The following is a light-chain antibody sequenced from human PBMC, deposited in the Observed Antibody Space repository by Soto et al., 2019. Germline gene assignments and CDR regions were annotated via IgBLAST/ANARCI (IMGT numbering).Light chain of an antibody. CDR1: QGISSW. CDR2: AAS. Sequence: DIEMTRSPCWGSASXVDXXTMXCRASQGISSWLAWYQQKPGKAPKLLIYAASSLQSGVPSRFSGSGSGTDFTLTISSLQPEDFATYYCQQANSFPTFGQGTRLEI. V-gene: IGKV1-12*01. CDR3: QQANSFPT. J-gene: IGKJ5*01.